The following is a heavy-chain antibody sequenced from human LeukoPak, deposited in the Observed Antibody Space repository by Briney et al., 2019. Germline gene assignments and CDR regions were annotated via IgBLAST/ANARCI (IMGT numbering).Heavy chain of an antibody. CDR1: GVSFNSFS. CDR2: ISGDGKIT. CDR3: LDYGER. V-gene: IGHV3-74*01. J-gene: IGHJ4*02. D-gene: IGHD4-17*01. Sequence: ATGTLRPSCADSGVSFNSFSLHWVRQPPGKGLVWVSRISGDGKITTYADSVKGRFTVSRDNARNELYLQMNSLTVEDTAISYCLDYGERWGQGALVTVSS.